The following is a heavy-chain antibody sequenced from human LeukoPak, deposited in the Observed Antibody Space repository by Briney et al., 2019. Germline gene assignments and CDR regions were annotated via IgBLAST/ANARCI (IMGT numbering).Heavy chain of an antibody. D-gene: IGHD2-8*01. Sequence: GGSLRLSCAASGFTFSSYGMHWVRQAPGKGLEWVAFIRYDGSNKYYADSVKGRFTISRDNSKNTLYLQMNSLRAEDTAVYYCAKDRLSMAPNSFDYWGQGTLVTVSS. V-gene: IGHV3-30*02. CDR1: GFTFSSYG. CDR2: IRYDGSNK. CDR3: AKDRLSMAPNSFDY. J-gene: IGHJ4*02.